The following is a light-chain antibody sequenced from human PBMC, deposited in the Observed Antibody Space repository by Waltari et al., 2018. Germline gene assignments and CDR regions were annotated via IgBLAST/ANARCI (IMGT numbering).Light chain of an antibody. CDR2: VAS. CDR3: QQANSFPYT. V-gene: IGKV1-9*01. Sequence: DIQLTQSPSSLSASVGARVTITCRASQGINSYLAWYQQKLGKAPKLLIYVASTLQSGVPSRFSGSGSGTEFTLTISSLQPEDFATYYCQQANSFPYTFGQGTKVEIK. CDR1: QGINSY. J-gene: IGKJ2*01.